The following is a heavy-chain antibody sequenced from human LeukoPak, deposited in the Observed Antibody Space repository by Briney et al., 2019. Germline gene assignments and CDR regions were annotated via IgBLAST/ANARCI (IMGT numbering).Heavy chain of an antibody. V-gene: IGHV3-23*01. Sequence: GGSLRLSCAASGFNFNSYTMNWVRQAPGKGLEWVSAISGSGGSTYYADSVKGRFTISRDNSKNTLYLQMNSLRAEDTAVYYCAKDTYYYDSSGYNTFDYWGQGTLVTVSS. J-gene: IGHJ4*02. CDR3: AKDTYYYDSSGYNTFDY. CDR1: GFNFNSYT. D-gene: IGHD3-22*01. CDR2: ISGSGGST.